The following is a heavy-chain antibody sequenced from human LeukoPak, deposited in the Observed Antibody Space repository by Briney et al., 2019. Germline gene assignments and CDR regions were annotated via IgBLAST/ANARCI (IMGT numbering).Heavy chain of an antibody. CDR2: VNPNSGNT. D-gene: IGHD6-13*01. J-gene: IGHJ5*02. CDR3: ARGLYRSSSNWFGP. V-gene: IGHV1-8*01. Sequence: ASVKVSCKASGYTFTSYYMHWVRQAPGQGLEWMGWVNPNSGNTGYAQKFQGRGTITSNTSKSTAYMELSSLRSEDTAVYYCARGLYRSSSNWFGPWGQGTLVTVSS. CDR1: GYTFTSYY.